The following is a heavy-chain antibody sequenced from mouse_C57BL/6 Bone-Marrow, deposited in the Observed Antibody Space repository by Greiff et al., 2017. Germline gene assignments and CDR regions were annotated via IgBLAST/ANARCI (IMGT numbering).Heavy chain of an antibody. V-gene: IGHV5-6*01. CDR2: ISSGGSYT. D-gene: IGHD2-4*01. J-gene: IGHJ3*01. Sequence: EVQRVESGGDLVKPGGSLKLSCAASGFTFSSYGMSWVRQTPDKRLEWVATISSGGSYTYYPDSVKGRFTISRDNAKNTLYLQMSSLKSEDTAMYYGARHGYDYAWFAYWGQGTLVTVSA. CDR3: ARHGYDYAWFAY. CDR1: GFTFSSYG.